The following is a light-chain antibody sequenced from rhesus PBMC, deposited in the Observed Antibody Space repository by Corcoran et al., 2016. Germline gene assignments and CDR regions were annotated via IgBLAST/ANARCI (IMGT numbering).Light chain of an antibody. V-gene: IGKV1-74*01. CDR1: ENVNNY. CDR2: KAS. CDR3: QHGYGTPFT. Sequence: DIQMTQSPSSLSASVGDRVTITCRASENVNNYLNWYQQKPGKAPKLLIYKASTLQRGVPSRFSGMGSGTDYTFTISSLQPEDGATYYCQHGYGTPFTFGPGTKLDIK. J-gene: IGKJ3*01.